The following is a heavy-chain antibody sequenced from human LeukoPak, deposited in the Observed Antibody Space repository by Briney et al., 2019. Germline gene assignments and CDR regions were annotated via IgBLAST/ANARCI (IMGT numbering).Heavy chain of an antibody. V-gene: IGHV1-69*05. CDR1: GGTFSSYA. Sequence: SVKVSCKASGGTFSSYAISWVRQAPGQGLEWMGGIIPMFGSTLYAQKFHGAVTITTDESTSTAYLELSSLSSEDTAIYYCARSSVEMATFIYFDYWGQGTLVTVSS. CDR2: IIPMFGST. CDR3: ARSSVEMATFIYFDY. J-gene: IGHJ4*02. D-gene: IGHD5-24*01.